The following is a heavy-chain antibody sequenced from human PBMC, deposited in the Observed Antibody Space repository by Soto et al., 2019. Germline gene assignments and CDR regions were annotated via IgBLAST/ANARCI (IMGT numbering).Heavy chain of an antibody. CDR1: GFSFSKAW. D-gene: IGHD2-15*01. CDR2: IRSRSGTT. CDR3: TTSGNPNIVDH. V-gene: IGHV3-15*07. J-gene: IGHJ1*01. Sequence: EVQLVESGGGLVKPGGSLRLSCAASGFSFSKAWMNWVRQAPGKGLEWVGRIRSRSGTTDYAAPVKGRFTISRDDSKYTLYLQMNSRKVEDTAVYFCTTSGNPNIVDHWGQGTLVIVSS.